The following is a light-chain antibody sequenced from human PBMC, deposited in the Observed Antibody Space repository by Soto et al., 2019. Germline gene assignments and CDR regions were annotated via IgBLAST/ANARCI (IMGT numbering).Light chain of an antibody. CDR2: DVT. J-gene: IGLJ1*01. CDR1: SSDVGGYNY. V-gene: IGLV2-14*03. CDR3: SSYTTSNTRPIV. Sequence: QSVLTQPASVSGSPGQSITISCTGTSSDVGGYNYVSWYQHHPGKAPKLIIYDVTNRPSGVSNPFSGSKSGNTASLTISGLQPEDEADYYCSSYTTSNTRPIVSGTRTRSPS.